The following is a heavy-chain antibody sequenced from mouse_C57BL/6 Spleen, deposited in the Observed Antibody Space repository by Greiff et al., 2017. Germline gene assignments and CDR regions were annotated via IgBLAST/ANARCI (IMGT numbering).Heavy chain of an antibody. V-gene: IGHV1-69*01. CDR2: IDPSDSYT. CDR3: AKGGPLSY. Sequence: QVQLKQPGAELVMPGASVKLSCKASGYTFTSYWMHWVKQRPGQGLEWIGEIDPSDSYTNYNQKFKGKSTLTVDKSSSTAYMQLSSLTSEDSAVYYCAKGGPLSYWGQGTTLTVSS. CDR1: GYTFTSYW. J-gene: IGHJ2*01.